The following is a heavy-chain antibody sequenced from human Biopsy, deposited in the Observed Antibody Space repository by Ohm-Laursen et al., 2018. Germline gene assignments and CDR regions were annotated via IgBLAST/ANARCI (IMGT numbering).Heavy chain of an antibody. D-gene: IGHD6-6*01. V-gene: IGHV3-21*01. CDR1: GFSVSRYD. Sequence: SLRLSCSASGFSVSRYDMNWVRQAPGKGLEWISYISETSSHIYDADSVRGRFTVARDIAKNSLYLQLNSLRDEDTAVYYCARDASRRAREGGMDVWGQGTTVTVSS. CDR3: ARDASRRAREGGMDV. CDR2: ISETSSHI. J-gene: IGHJ6*02.